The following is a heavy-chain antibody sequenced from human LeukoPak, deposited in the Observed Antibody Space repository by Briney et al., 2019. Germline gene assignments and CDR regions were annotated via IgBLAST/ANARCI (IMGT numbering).Heavy chain of an antibody. Sequence: PSETLSLTCTVSGGSISSYYWSWIRQPPGKGLEWIGYIYYSGSTNYNPSLKSRVTISVDTSKNQFSLKLSPVTAADTAVYYCARERYSSSWYANWFDPWGQGTLVTVSS. D-gene: IGHD6-13*01. CDR2: IYYSGST. V-gene: IGHV4-59*01. J-gene: IGHJ5*02. CDR3: ARERYSSSWYANWFDP. CDR1: GGSISSYY.